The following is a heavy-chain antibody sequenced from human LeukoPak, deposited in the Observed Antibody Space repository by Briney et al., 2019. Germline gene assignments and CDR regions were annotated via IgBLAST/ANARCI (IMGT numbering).Heavy chain of an antibody. D-gene: IGHD6-6*01. V-gene: IGHV3-48*03. Sequence: GGSLRLSCAASGFTFSSYEMNWVRQAPGKGLEWVSYISSSGSTIYYADSVKGRFTISRDNAKNSLYLQMNSLRAEDTAVYYCARPPPKIAARPGYYYGTDVWGQGTTVTVSS. CDR1: GFTFSSYE. CDR2: ISSSGSTI. CDR3: ARPPPKIAARPGYYYGTDV. J-gene: IGHJ6*02.